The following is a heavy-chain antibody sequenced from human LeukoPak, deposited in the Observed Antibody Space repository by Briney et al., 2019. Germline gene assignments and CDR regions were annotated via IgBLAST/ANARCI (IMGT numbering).Heavy chain of an antibody. D-gene: IGHD2-15*01. CDR3: ARGAVAAPVDY. CDR2: INHSGST. CDR1: GGSFSGYY. J-gene: IGHJ4*02. Sequence: PSETLSLTCAVYGGSFSGYYWSWIRQPPGKGLEWIGEINHSGSTNYNPSLKSRVTISVDTSKNQFSLKLSSVTAADTAVYYCARGAVAAPVDYWGRGTLVTVSS. V-gene: IGHV4-34*01.